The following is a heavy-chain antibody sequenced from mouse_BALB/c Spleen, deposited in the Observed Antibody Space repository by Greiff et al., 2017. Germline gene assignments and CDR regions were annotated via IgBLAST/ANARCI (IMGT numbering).Heavy chain of an antibody. CDR2: IDPENGDT. CDR3: NGGSYAMDY. Sequence: VHVKQSGAELVRSGASVKLSCTASGFNIKDYYMHWVKQRPEQGLEWIGWIDPENGDTEYAPKFQGKATMTADTSSNTAYLQLSSLTSEDTAVYYCNGGSYAMDYWGQGTSVTVSS. V-gene: IGHV14-4*02. CDR1: GFNIKDYY. J-gene: IGHJ4*01.